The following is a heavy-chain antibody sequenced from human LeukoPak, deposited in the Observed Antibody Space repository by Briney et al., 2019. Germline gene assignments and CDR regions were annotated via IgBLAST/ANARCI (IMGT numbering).Heavy chain of an antibody. V-gene: IGHV3-33*01. CDR2: IWYDGSNK. Sequence: GGSLRLSCAASGFTFSSYSMHWVRQAPGKGLEWVAVIWYDGSNKYYADSVKGRFTISRDNSKNTLYLQMNSLRAEDTAVYYCAREEALLDAFDIWGQGTMVTVSS. J-gene: IGHJ3*02. CDR1: GFTFSSYS. CDR3: AREEALLDAFDI.